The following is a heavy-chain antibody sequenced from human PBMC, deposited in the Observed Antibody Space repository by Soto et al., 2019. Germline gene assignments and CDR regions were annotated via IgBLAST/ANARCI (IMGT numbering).Heavy chain of an antibody. Sequence: EVQLVESGGTLVQPEGSLRLSCAAAGFTFTNYWMHWVRQAPGKGLVWVSRINGDGSNAFYADSVKGRFTISRDNAKNTVYLRMNSLRAEDTAIYYCARGIQYRYGMDVWGQGTTVTVSS. CDR3: ARGIQYRYGMDV. J-gene: IGHJ6*02. CDR2: INGDGSNA. D-gene: IGHD4-4*01. CDR1: GFTFTNYW. V-gene: IGHV3-74*01.